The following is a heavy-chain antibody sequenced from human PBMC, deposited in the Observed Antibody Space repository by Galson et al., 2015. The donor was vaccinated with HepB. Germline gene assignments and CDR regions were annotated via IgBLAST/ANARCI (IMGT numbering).Heavy chain of an antibody. CDR2: TYYRSQWHT. CDR1: GDSVASNSVG. D-gene: IGHD1-20*01. Sequence: CAISGDSVASNSVGWNWIRQSPSRGLEWLGRTYYRSQWHTDYAASVKSRMTMTVDPDTSKNQFSLHLSSVTPADTAVYYCARGRGYNWNGPDAFDIWGQGTMVTVSS. V-gene: IGHV6-1*01. J-gene: IGHJ3*02. CDR3: ARGRGYNWNGPDAFDI.